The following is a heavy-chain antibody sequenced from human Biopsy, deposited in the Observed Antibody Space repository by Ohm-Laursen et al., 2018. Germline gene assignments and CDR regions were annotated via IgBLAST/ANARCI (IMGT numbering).Heavy chain of an antibody. D-gene: IGHD6-19*01. CDR3: ARTPGKAVAGRLLDL. V-gene: IGHV4-4*07. J-gene: IGHJ2*01. CDR2: IYSSGGS. CDR1: GGSTNDYF. Sequence: SETLSLTCSVSGGSTNDYFWSWIRQPAGETLEWIGRIYSSGGSSYNPSLKSRISMSMDTSNNQFSLTLTSVTAADTAVYYCARTPGKAVAGRLLDLWGRGTLVTVSS.